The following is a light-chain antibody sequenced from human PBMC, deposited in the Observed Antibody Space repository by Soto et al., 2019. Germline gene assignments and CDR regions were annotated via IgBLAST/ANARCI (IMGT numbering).Light chain of an antibody. CDR1: QSISNY. V-gene: IGKV1-39*01. J-gene: IGKJ2*01. CDR2: AAS. Sequence: DIQMTQSPSSLSASVGDRVTITCRASQSISNYLNWYQQKPGKAPKLLIYAASSLQSGVPSRFSGSGSGTDFTLTISSMQPEDFATYYCQQSYRTVTFAKATKV. CDR3: QQSYRTVT.